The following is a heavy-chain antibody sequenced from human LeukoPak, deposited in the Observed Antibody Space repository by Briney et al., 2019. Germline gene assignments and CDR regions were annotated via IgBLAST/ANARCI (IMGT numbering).Heavy chain of an antibody. CDR1: GFTFSSYA. CDR3: ARDERSTPHYFDY. D-gene: IGHD1-26*01. J-gene: IGHJ4*02. Sequence: GGSLRLSCAASGFTFSSYAMSWVRQAPGKGLEWVSAISGSGGSTYYADSVKGRFTISRDNSKNTLYLQMNSLRAEDTAVYYCARDERSTPHYFDYWGQGTLVTVSS. CDR2: ISGSGGST. V-gene: IGHV3-23*01.